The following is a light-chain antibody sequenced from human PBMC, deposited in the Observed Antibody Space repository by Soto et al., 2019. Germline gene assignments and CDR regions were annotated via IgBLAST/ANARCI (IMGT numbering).Light chain of an antibody. J-gene: IGKJ1*01. CDR1: QTISSW. Sequence: DIQMTQSPSTLSGSVGDRVTITCRASQTISSWLAWYQQKPGKAPKLLIYKASTLKSGVPSRFSGSGSATELTLTNSSLQPDDFAAYYCQHYNSYSEAFGQGNKVELK. CDR2: KAS. V-gene: IGKV1-5*03. CDR3: QHYNSYSEA.